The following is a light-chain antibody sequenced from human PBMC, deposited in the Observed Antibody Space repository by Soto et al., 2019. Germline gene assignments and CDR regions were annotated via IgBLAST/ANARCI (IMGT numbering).Light chain of an antibody. CDR3: SSYTSSSTPWV. Sequence: QSALTQPASVSGSPGQSITISCTGTSSDVGAYNYVSWYRQHPGEAPKLMIYEVNNRPSGVSNRFSGSKSGNTASLTISGLQAEDEADYYCSSYTSSSTPWVFGGGTKLTVL. CDR2: EVN. CDR1: SSDVGAYNY. V-gene: IGLV2-14*01. J-gene: IGLJ3*02.